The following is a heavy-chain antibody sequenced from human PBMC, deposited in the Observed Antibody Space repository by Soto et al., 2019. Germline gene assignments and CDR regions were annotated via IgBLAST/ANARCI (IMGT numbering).Heavy chain of an antibody. J-gene: IGHJ6*04. CDR3: ARGWFGPDV. D-gene: IGHD3-10*01. CDR2: IENAGTDS. V-gene: IGHV3-74*01. Sequence: EVQLVESGGGLVQPGGSLRLSCAASGFTFSGRSMHWVRQAPGKGLVWVSGIENAGTDSTYADCVKGRFTSSRDNAKNALYLQMNSLRVEDTAVYYCARGWFGPDVWGKGTTVTVSS. CDR1: GFTFSGRS.